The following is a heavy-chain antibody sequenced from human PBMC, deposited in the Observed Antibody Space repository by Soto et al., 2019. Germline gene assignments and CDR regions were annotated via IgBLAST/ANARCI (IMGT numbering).Heavy chain of an antibody. D-gene: IGHD3-10*01. Sequence: PSETLSLTCTVSNASISNPIYYWGWIRQPPGKGLEWIGSIYHTGSTYYNPSLQGRVTISLDTSKNQFSLKLSSVTAADTAVYFCGGRSSLASVELFIGEMSNYNWFDPWSQGTLVTVSS. CDR3: GGRSSLASVELFIGEMSNYNWFDP. V-gene: IGHV4-39*01. J-gene: IGHJ5*02. CDR2: IYHTGST. CDR1: NASISNPIYY.